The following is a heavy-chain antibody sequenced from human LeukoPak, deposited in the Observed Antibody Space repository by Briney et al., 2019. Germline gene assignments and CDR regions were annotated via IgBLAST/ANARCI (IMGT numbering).Heavy chain of an antibody. CDR1: GFTFSSYA. V-gene: IGHV3-23*01. CDR3: AKSRSGELY. D-gene: IGHD1-26*01. J-gene: IGHJ4*02. Sequence: GGSLRLSCAASGFTFSSYAMSWVRQAPGKGLEWVSTITDSGGNTYYADSVKGRFTISRDNSKSTLYLRMNSLRAEDTAVYYCAKSRSGELYWGQGTLVTVSS. CDR2: ITDSGGNT.